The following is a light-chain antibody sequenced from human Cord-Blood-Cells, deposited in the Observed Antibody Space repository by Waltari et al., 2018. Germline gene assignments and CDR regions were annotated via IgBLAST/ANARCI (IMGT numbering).Light chain of an antibody. CDR3: QQRSNWPPYT. V-gene: IGKV3-11*01. CDR1: QSVSSY. CDR2: DAS. J-gene: IGKJ2*01. Sequence: EIVLKQSPATLSLSPGERATLSCRASQSVSSYLAWYQQKPGQAPRLLIDDASNRATGIPARFSGSGSGTDFTLTISSLEPEDFAVYYCQQRSNWPPYTFGQGTKLEIK.